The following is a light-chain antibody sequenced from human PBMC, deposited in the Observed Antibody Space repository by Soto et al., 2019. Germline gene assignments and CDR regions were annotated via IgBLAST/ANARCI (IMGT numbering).Light chain of an antibody. CDR1: SSNNGAGYD. Sequence: QLVLTQAPSVSGAPGQRVNISCTGSSSNNGAGYDVHWYQQLPGTAPKLLIYDNSNRPSGVPDRFSGSKSGTSASLAITGLQAEDEADYYCQSYARSRSGSRVFGTGTKLTVL. CDR2: DNS. J-gene: IGLJ1*01. CDR3: QSYARSRSGSRV. V-gene: IGLV1-40*01.